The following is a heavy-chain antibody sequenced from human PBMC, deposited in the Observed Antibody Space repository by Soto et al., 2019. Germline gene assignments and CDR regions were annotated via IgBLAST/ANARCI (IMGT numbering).Heavy chain of an antibody. CDR3: AKVLSKNYYYPFDF. CDR1: GFTFSDYA. D-gene: IGHD3-10*01. Sequence: LRLSCTASGFTFSDYAMAWVRQAPGKGLEWVSTISGGSSVTYYGDSVKGRFTISRDNAKKTLFLQLNRLSAEDTATYYCAKVLSKNYYYPFDFWGQGTQVTVSS. J-gene: IGHJ4*02. V-gene: IGHV3-23*01. CDR2: ISGGSSVT.